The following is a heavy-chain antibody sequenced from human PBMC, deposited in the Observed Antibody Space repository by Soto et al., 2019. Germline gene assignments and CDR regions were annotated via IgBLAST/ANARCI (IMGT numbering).Heavy chain of an antibody. V-gene: IGHV2-5*02. D-gene: IGHD2-21*02. CDR2: LYWDDDQ. Sequence: QVTLKESGPTLVKPTQTLTLTCTVSGLSLRTTGVGVGWVRQPPGKALEWLALLYWDDDQRYSPSLRSRLTSVKVIYEKKVVLTMTNLDTVDTATYYRVQSLCRGDCPEIYSSHAYNGLDVWGQGTTVTVSS. CDR1: GLSLRTTGVG. J-gene: IGHJ6*02. CDR3: VQSLCRGDCPEIYSSHAYNGLDV.